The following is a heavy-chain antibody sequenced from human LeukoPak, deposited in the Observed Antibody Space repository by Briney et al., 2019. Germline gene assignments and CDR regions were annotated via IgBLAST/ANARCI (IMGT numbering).Heavy chain of an antibody. CDR3: ARVFPGRAVTATPYFDY. J-gene: IGHJ4*02. V-gene: IGHV1-69*06. CDR2: IIPIFGTA. CDR1: GGTFSSYA. D-gene: IGHD2-21*02. Sequence: GASVKVSCKASGGTFSSYAISWVRQAPGQGLEWMGGIIPIFGTANYAQKFQGRVTITADKSTSTAYMELSSLRSDDTAVYYCARVFPGRAVTATPYFDYWAREPWSPSPQ.